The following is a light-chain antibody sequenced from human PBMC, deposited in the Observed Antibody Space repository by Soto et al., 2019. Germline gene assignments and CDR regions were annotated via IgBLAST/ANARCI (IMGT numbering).Light chain of an antibody. CDR3: CSYAGSSKV. Sequence: QSVLTQPASLSGSPGQSITISCTGTSSDIGAYDYVSWFQQHPGKAPKLMISEVNNRPSGVSNRFSGSKSGNTASLTVPGLQAEDEADYYCCSYAGSSKVFGTGTKVTVL. J-gene: IGLJ1*01. V-gene: IGLV2-14*01. CDR1: SSDIGAYDY. CDR2: EVN.